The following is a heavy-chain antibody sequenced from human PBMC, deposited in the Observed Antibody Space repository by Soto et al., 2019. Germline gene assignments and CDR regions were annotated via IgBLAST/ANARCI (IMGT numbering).Heavy chain of an antibody. CDR1: GYTFSNYG. V-gene: IGHV1-18*01. J-gene: IGHJ5*02. D-gene: IGHD2-2*01. CDR3: ARVVPGAEAWFGP. Sequence: ASVKVSCKTSGYTFSNYGITWVRQTPGQPLEWLGWISLYSDGANYAQKFQGRVSMTTDTSTTTAYMELRSLRSDDTAVYYCARVVPGAEAWFGPWGQGTLVTVSS. CDR2: ISLYSDGA.